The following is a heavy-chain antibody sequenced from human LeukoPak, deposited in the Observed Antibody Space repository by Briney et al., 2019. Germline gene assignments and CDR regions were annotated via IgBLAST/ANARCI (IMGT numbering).Heavy chain of an antibody. CDR3: ARDRLRYCSGGSCYGNWFDP. Sequence: ASVKVSCKASGYTFTSYGISWVRQAPGQGLEWMGWISAYNGNTNYAQKLQGRVTMTTDTSTSTAYMELRSLRSDDTAVYYCARDRLRYCSGGSCYGNWFDPWGQGTLVTVSS. J-gene: IGHJ5*02. CDR1: GYTFTSYG. V-gene: IGHV1-18*01. D-gene: IGHD2-15*01. CDR2: ISAYNGNT.